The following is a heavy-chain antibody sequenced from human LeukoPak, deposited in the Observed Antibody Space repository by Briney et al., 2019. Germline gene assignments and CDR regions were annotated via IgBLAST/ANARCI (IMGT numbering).Heavy chain of an antibody. Sequence: ASVKVSCTASGGTFSSYAISWVRQAPGQGLEWMGGIIPIFGTASYAQKFQGRVTITADESTSTAYMELSSLRSEDTAVYYCAREYSSSSYFDYWGQGTLVTVSS. CDR1: GGTFSSYA. CDR3: AREYSSSSYFDY. CDR2: IIPIFGTA. J-gene: IGHJ4*02. V-gene: IGHV1-69*13. D-gene: IGHD6-6*01.